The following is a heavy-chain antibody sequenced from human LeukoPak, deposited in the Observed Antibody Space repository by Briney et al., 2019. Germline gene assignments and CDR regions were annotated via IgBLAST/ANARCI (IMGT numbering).Heavy chain of an antibody. CDR1: GFTFSGYW. V-gene: IGHV3-74*01. D-gene: IGHD6-19*01. CDR3: ARVIYSGWQGELSD. CDR2: INSDGSTT. J-gene: IGHJ4*02. Sequence: PGGSLRLSCAASGFTFSGYWMHWVRQAPGKGLVWVSRINSDGSTTNYADSVMGRFTISRDNAKNTLYLQMNSLRAEDTAVYYCARVIYSGWQGELSDWGQGTLVTVSS.